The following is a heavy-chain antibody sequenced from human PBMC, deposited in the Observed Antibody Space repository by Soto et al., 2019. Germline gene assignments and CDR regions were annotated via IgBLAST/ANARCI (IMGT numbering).Heavy chain of an antibody. Sequence: EVRLLESGGGLAQLGGPRGLSCAAPGFPFSSSALNWFRQVPGKGLEWVWPIRVGGGNTFNADSVRGRFTVSRDISRNTLYLQMNSLRAEDTAIYYCAKCSVGTVRTSGWCNWFDPWGQGTLVTVSS. CDR1: GFPFSSSA. D-gene: IGHD6-19*01. CDR2: IRVGGGNT. V-gene: IGHV3-23*01. CDR3: AKCSVGTVRTSGWCNWFDP. J-gene: IGHJ5*02.